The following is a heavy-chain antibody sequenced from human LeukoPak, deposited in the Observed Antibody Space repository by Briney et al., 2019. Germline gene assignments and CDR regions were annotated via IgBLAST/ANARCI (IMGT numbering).Heavy chain of an antibody. CDR3: AREPDYQDAFDI. D-gene: IGHD4-11*01. J-gene: IGHJ3*02. V-gene: IGHV4-34*01. CDR1: GGSFSGYY. Sequence: SETLSLTCAVYGGSFSGYYWSWIRQPPGKGLEWIGEINHSGSTNYNPSLKSRVTISVDTSRNQFSLKLSSVTAADTAVYYCAREPDYQDAFDIWGQGTMVTVSS. CDR2: INHSGST.